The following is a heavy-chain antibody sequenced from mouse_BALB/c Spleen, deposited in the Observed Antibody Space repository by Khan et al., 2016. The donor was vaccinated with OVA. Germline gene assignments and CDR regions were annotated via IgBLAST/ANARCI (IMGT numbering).Heavy chain of an antibody. Sequence: QVRLQQSGAELVRPGVSVKISCKGSGYTFTDFTMHWVKQSHAMSLEWIGVISTYYGDATYNQKFKDKATMPVDKSSSTAYMELARLTSEDSAIYYCTRGGGGNRFAYWGQGTLVTVSA. CDR1: GYTFTDFT. J-gene: IGHJ3*01. V-gene: IGHV1S137*01. CDR3: TRGGGGNRFAY. CDR2: ISTYYGDA.